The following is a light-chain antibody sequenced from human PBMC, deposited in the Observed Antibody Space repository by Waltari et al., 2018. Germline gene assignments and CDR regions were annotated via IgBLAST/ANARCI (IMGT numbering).Light chain of an antibody. Sequence: QLVLTQSPSASASLGASVKLTCTLSSGHSTNVIAWLQKRPEKGPRFVMKVNSDGSHSKGDGIPGRFSCSSSGAERYLTISSLQSEEEADYYCQTGGHGTWVFGGGTKLTVL. CDR1: SGHSTNV. J-gene: IGLJ3*02. CDR3: QTGGHGTWV. CDR2: VNSDGSH. V-gene: IGLV4-69*01.